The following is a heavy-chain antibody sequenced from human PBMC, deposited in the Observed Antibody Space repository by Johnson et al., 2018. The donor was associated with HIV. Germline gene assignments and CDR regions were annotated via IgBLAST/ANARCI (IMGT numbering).Heavy chain of an antibody. CDR1: GFPFNNYA. CDR2: IRDDGSNK. J-gene: IGHJ3*02. V-gene: IGHV3-30*02. Sequence: QVQLVESGGGLVQPGGSLRLSCAASGFPFNNYAMTWVRQAPGKGLEWVAFIRDDGSNKYYADSVKGRFTISRDNSKNTLYLQMNSLRAEDTAVYYCAKDPRGNFWSGDDAFDIWGQGTMDTVSS. CDR3: AKDPRGNFWSGDDAFDI. D-gene: IGHD3-3*01.